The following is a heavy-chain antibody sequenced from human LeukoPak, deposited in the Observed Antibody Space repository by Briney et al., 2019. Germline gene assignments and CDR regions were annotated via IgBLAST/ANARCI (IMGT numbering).Heavy chain of an antibody. CDR1: GGSISSHY. CDR3: AREGAQYSSSWYLEPWFDP. CDR2: IYYSGST. J-gene: IGHJ5*02. Sequence: SETLSLTCTVSGGSISSHYWSWIRQPLGKGLEWIGYIYYSGSTNYNPSLKSRVTISVDTSKNQFSLKLSSVTAADTAVYYCAREGAQYSSSWYLEPWFDPWGQGTLVTVSS. V-gene: IGHV4-59*11. D-gene: IGHD6-13*01.